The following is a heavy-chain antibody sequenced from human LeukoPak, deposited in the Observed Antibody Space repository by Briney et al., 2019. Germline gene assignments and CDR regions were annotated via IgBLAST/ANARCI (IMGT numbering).Heavy chain of an antibody. CDR3: ARQKMYYYDSSGYYYDY. D-gene: IGHD3-22*01. J-gene: IGHJ4*02. CDR2: XXYSGST. V-gene: IGHV4-30-4*01. CDR1: GGSISSGDYY. Sequence: PSETLSLTCTVSGGSISSGDYYWSWIRQXXXXXLEWIGYXXYSGSTYYNPSLKSRVTISVDTSKNQFSLKLSSVTAADTAVYYCARQKMYYYDSSGYYYDYWGQGTLVTVSS.